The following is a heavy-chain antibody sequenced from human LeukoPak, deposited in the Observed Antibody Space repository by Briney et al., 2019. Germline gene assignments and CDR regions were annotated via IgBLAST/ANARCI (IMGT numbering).Heavy chain of an antibody. CDR2: ISNGKT. D-gene: IGHD4/OR15-4a*01. V-gene: IGHV3-23*01. J-gene: IGHJ5*02. CDR1: GFPFSSHA. Sequence: GGSLRLSCAASGFPFSSHAMSWVRQPPGKGLEWVAAISNGKTYYADSVRGGFAISRDDSTNTVYLHMNSLRDEDTALYHCVREAGYCAPVCVKTNWFDPWGQGTLVTVSS. CDR3: VREAGYCAPVCVKTNWFDP.